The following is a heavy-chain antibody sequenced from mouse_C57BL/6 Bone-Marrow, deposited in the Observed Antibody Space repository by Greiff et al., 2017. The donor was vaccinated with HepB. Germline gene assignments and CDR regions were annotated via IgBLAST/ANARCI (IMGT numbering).Heavy chain of an antibody. J-gene: IGHJ3*01. D-gene: IGHD2-2*01. V-gene: IGHV6-3*01. Sequence: EVQRVESGGGLVQPGGSMKLSCVASGFTFSNYWMNWVRQSPEKGLEWVAQIRLKSDNYATHYAESVKGRFTISRDDSKSSVYLQMNNLRAEDTGIYYCTYMVTRFAYWGQGTLVTVSA. CDR2: IRLKSDNYAT. CDR3: TYMVTRFAY. CDR1: GFTFSNYW.